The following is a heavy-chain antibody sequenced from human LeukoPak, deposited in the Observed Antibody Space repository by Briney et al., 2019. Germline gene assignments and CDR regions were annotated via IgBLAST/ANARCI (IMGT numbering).Heavy chain of an antibody. V-gene: IGHV3-21*04. Sequence: GGSLRLSCAASGFTFSSYSMNWVRQAPGKGLEWVSSISSSSGYIYYADSVKGRFTISRDNAKNSLYLQMNSLRAEDTAVYYCTRGNYGLDYWGQGTLVTVSS. CDR3: TRGNYGLDY. CDR2: ISSSSGYI. CDR1: GFTFSSYS. J-gene: IGHJ4*02. D-gene: IGHD3-16*01.